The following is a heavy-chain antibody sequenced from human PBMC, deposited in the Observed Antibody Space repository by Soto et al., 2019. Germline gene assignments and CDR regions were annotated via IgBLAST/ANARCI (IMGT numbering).Heavy chain of an antibody. CDR2: INHSGST. CDR3: ATHLGSAYYVPFDS. J-gene: IGHJ4*02. Sequence: SETLSLTCAVYGGSFSGYYWTWIRQPPGTGLEWIGEINHSGSTNYNPSLKSRVPISVDTSKNQFYLKLSSVTATDTAVYYCATHLGSAYYVPFDSWGQGTLVTVSS. V-gene: IGHV4-34*01. D-gene: IGHD3-22*01. CDR1: GGSFSGYY.